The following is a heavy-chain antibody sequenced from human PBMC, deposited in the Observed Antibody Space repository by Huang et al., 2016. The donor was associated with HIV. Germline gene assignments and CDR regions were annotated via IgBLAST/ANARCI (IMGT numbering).Heavy chain of an antibody. CDR3: AKGGSAAAVLDF. CDR2: ISYDAKTK. D-gene: IGHD6-13*01. V-gene: IGHV3-30*18. Sequence: QVQLVESGGGVVQPGRSLRISCAASGFTFSSYGMHWVRQAPGKGLEVVAVISYDAKTKYYADSVKGRFSIARDNSKTTVYLQLNSLRLEDTAVYYCAKGGSAAAVLDFWGQGTLVTVSS. CDR1: GFTFSSYG. J-gene: IGHJ4*02.